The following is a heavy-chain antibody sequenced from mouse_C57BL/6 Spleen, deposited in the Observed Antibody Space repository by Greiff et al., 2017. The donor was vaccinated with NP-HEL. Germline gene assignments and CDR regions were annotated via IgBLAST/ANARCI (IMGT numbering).Heavy chain of an antibody. CDR3: APIYYGNYGLFAY. CDR2: INPNNGGT. V-gene: IGHV1-26*01. J-gene: IGHJ3*01. D-gene: IGHD2-1*01. CDR1: GYTFTDYY. Sequence: EVQLQQSGPELVKPGASVKISCKASGYTFTDYYMNWVKQSHGKSLEWIGDINPNNGGTSYNQKFKGKATLTVDKSSSTAYMELRSLTSEDSAVYYCAPIYYGNYGLFAYWGQGTLVTVSA.